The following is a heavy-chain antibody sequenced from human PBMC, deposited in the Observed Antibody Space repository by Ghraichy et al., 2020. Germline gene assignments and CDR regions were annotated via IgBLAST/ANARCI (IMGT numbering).Heavy chain of an antibody. Sequence: GGSLRLSCSASGFSFGSYSMHWVRQAPGKGLQYVSTLSSNGNSTYYVDSVKGRFTISRDISKNTLYLQMSSLSAEDTAIYYCVKEKFTSGWFFDYWGQGTVVTVSS. CDR3: VKEKFTSGWFFDY. V-gene: IGHV3-64D*06. CDR1: GFSFGSYS. CDR2: LSSNGNST. D-gene: IGHD6-13*01. J-gene: IGHJ4*02.